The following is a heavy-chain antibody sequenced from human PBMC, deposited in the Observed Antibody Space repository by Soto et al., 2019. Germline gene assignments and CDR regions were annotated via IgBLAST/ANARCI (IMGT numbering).Heavy chain of an antibody. V-gene: IGHV1-18*01. CDR1: GYSFSFYG. D-gene: IGHD3-22*01. CDR2: INLSDGNR. Sequence: QIQLVQSGAEWRKPGASVKVSCKASGYSFSFYGINWVRQAPGQRLEWMGWINLSDGNRNLSQKFEDRVTMTPATATNAFFLELRSLKSEDRAIYYCARDRLRGYDSSGFYYWGQGTMVTVSS. J-gene: IGHJ4*02. CDR3: ARDRLRGYDSSGFYY.